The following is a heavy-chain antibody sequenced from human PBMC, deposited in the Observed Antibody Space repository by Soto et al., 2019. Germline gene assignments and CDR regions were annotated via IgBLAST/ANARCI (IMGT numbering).Heavy chain of an antibody. CDR2: ISGSGGNT. Sequence: EVQLLESGGDLVQPGGSLRLSCATSGFSFSSYAMSWVRQAPGKGLEWVSAISGSGGNTFYANSVRGRFTISRDNFENTLYLQMSSRRADDTALYYCAKDYGLGGGSCYPYWGQGTLVTVSS. D-gene: IGHD2-15*01. CDR3: AKDYGLGGGSCYPY. J-gene: IGHJ4*02. V-gene: IGHV3-23*01. CDR1: GFSFSSYA.